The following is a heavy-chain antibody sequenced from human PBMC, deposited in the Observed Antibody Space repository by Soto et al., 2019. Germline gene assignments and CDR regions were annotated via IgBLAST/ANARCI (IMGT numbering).Heavy chain of an antibody. V-gene: IGHV3-23*01. CDR3: VKDWSGNKCPCMDV. CDR1: GFSFRDSA. J-gene: IGHJ6*02. CDR2: ISREGDRT. D-gene: IGHD3-3*01. Sequence: EVHLLESGGGLAQPGGSLRLSCGASGFSFRDSARGWFGPFPGKGLEWASTISREGDRTYYAESVRGRFTISRDNSRNTVSLQMYSLRVEDTAIYYCVKDWSGNKCPCMDVWGQGTTVTVSS.